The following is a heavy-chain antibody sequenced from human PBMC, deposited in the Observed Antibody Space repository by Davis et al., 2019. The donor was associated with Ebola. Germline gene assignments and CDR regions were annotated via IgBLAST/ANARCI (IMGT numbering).Heavy chain of an antibody. Sequence: MPGGSLRLSCTVSGGSISSYYWSWIRQPPGKGLEWIGYIYYSGSTNYNPSLKSRVTISVDTSKNQFSLKLSSVTAADTAVYYCARHTPNSYGSMNYYYGMDVWGQGTTVTVSS. J-gene: IGHJ6*02. V-gene: IGHV4-59*08. CDR2: IYYSGST. CDR1: GGSISSYY. D-gene: IGHD5-18*01. CDR3: ARHTPNSYGSMNYYYGMDV.